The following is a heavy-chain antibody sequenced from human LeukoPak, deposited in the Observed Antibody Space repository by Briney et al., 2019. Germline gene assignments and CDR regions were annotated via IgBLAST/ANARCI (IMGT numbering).Heavy chain of an antibody. J-gene: IGHJ1*01. CDR3: SRGGPVAGTHKYFQH. V-gene: IGHV1-69*04. CDR1: GGTFSNYP. CDR2: IIPILGIA. D-gene: IGHD6-19*01. Sequence: PGESLKVSCKASGGTFSNYPISWVRQAPGQGLEWMGRIIPILGIANYAQKFQGRVTITADKSTSTAYMELSSLRSEDTAEYYCSRGGPVAGTHKYFQHWGQGTLVTVSS.